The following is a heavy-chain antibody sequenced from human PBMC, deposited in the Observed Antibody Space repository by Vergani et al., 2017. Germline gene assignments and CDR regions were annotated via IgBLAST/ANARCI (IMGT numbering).Heavy chain of an antibody. CDR1: GYTFTSYA. D-gene: IGHD3-9*01. CDR2: INTNTGNP. J-gene: IGHJ6*02. CDR3: ARDLVVYDILTGSYYYYGMDV. Sequence: QVQLVQSVSELKKPGASVKVSCKASGYTFTSYAMNWVRQAPGQGLEWMGWINTNTGNPTYAQGFTGRFVFSLDTSVSTAYLQISSLKAEDTAVYYCARDLVVYDILTGSYYYYGMDVWGQGTTVTVSS. V-gene: IGHV7-4-1*02.